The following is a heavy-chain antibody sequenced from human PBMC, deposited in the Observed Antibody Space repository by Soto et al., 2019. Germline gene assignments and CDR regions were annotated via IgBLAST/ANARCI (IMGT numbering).Heavy chain of an antibody. V-gene: IGHV3-30*03. D-gene: IGHD1-7*01. Sequence: QVQLVESGGGVVQPGRSLRLSCAASGFTFSSYGMHWVRQAPGKGLEWVAVISYDGSNKYYADSVKGRFTISRDNSKNTLYLQMNSLRAEDTAVYYCAVTPYNWNYEAVYWGQGTLVTVSS. CDR2: ISYDGSNK. CDR1: GFTFSSYG. CDR3: AVTPYNWNYEAVY. J-gene: IGHJ4*02.